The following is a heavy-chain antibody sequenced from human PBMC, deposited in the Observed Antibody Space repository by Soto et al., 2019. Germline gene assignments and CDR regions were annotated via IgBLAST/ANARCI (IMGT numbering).Heavy chain of an antibody. Sequence: QPGGSLRLSCFASGFTFKNYWMSWVRQAPGQGLEWVANIKRDGSDKYYVDSVKGRFTISRDNAKNSLYLQMNSLRAEDTAVYYCARGSCSGGTCYAIFFDNWGQGTLVTVSS. V-gene: IGHV3-7*01. D-gene: IGHD2-15*01. CDR3: ARGSCSGGTCYAIFFDN. J-gene: IGHJ4*02. CDR2: IKRDGSDK. CDR1: GFTFKNYW.